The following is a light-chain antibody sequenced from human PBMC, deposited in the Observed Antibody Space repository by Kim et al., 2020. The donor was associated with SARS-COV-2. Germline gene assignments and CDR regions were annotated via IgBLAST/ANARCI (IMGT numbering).Light chain of an antibody. CDR2: DNN. Sequence: QKVTVSRSGSSSNIGNNYVSLYQQRPGTAPKLLSYDNNKRPSGIPDRFSGSKSGTSATLGITGLQTGDEADYYCGTWDSSLSAGVFGGGTQLTVL. CDR1: SSNIGNNY. CDR3: GTWDSSLSAGV. V-gene: IGLV1-51*01. J-gene: IGLJ3*02.